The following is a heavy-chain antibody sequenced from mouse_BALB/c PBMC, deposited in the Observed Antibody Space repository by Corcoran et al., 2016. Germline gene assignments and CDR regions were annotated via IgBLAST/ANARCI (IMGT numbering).Heavy chain of an antibody. CDR3: ARSHYGYAMDY. CDR1: GYTFTNYG. D-gene: IGHD1-1*01. J-gene: IGHJ4*01. CDR2: INTYTGEP. V-gene: IGHV9-3-1*01. Sequence: QIQLVQSGPELKKPGETVKISCKASGYTFTNYGMNWVKQAPGKGLKWMGWINTYTGEPTYADDFKGRFAFSLETSASTAYLQINNLKNEDTATYFCARSHYGYAMDYWGQGTSVTVSS.